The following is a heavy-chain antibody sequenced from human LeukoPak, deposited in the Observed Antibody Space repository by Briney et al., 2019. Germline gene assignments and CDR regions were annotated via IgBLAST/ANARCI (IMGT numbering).Heavy chain of an antibody. CDR1: GFILSDYW. CDR2: IKQDGSEE. CDR3: ARGPYSRDNFDY. J-gene: IGHJ4*02. D-gene: IGHD6-13*01. V-gene: IGHV3-7*03. Sequence: GGSLRLSCAASGFILSDYWMSWVRQAPRKGLEWVADIKQDGSEEYYVDSVKGRFTISRDNAKNSLFLQMNSLRAEDTAVYYCARGPYSRDNFDYWGQGTLVTVSS.